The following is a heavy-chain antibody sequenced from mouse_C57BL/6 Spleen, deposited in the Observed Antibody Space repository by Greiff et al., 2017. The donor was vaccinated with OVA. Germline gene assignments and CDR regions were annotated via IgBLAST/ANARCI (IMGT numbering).Heavy chain of an antibody. D-gene: IGHD2-4*01. CDR3: AKAYDYLAY. Sequence: QVQLQQSGPELVKPGASVKISCKASGYAFSSSWMNWVKQRPGKGLEWIGRIYPGDGDTNYNGKFKGKATLTADKSSSTAYMQLSSLTSEDSAVYFCAKAYDYLAYWGQGTLVTVSA. CDR2: IYPGDGDT. J-gene: IGHJ3*01. V-gene: IGHV1-82*01. CDR1: GYAFSSSW.